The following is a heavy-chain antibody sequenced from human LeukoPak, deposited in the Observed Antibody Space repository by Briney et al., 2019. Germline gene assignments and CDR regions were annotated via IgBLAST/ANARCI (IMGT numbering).Heavy chain of an antibody. CDR1: VFAFCRYA. CDR3: ARDVPDIVLMVYATAYFFDY. D-gene: IGHD2-8*01. J-gene: IGHJ4*02. Sequence: PGRSLRLSCASSVFAFCRYAMHGVPQAPGKGVGWVAVISYDGSNKYYADSVKSRFTISRDNSKNTLYLQMNSLRAEDTAVYYCARDVPDIVLMVYATAYFFDYWGQGTLVTVSS. CDR2: ISYDGSNK. V-gene: IGHV3-30*04.